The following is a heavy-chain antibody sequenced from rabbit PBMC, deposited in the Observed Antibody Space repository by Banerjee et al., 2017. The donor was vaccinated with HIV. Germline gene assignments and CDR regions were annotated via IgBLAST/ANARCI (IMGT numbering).Heavy chain of an antibody. D-gene: IGHD2-1*01. CDR2: IYRDYDST. Sequence: QEQLEESGGDLVKPGASLTLTCTASGFTISSSWWICWVRQAPGKGLEWIGCIYRDYDSTWYANWAKGRFTISKTSSTTVTLQMTSLTAADTATYFCARDGGLFSLDLWGQGTLVTVS. CDR1: GFTISSSWW. V-gene: IGHV1S45*01. CDR3: ARDGGLFSLDL. J-gene: IGHJ3*01.